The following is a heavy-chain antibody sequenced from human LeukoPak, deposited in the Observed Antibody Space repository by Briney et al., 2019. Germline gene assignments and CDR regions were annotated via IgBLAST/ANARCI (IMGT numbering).Heavy chain of an antibody. CDR2: VYSSGNT. D-gene: IGHD1-26*01. CDR1: GDSISTYY. Sequence: PSETLSLTCSFSGDSISTYYWSWIRQSPGKGLEWIGHVYSSGNTDYNSSLKSRVTISVDTSKSQFSLRLSSVTATDTAVYYCARLRWQLVGPYFDYWGQGILVTVSS. CDR3: ARLRWQLVGPYFDY. V-gene: IGHV4-59*01. J-gene: IGHJ4*02.